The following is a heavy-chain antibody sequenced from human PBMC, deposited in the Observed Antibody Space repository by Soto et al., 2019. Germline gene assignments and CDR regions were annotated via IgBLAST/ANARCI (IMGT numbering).Heavy chain of an antibody. CDR3: ARLYCSSVSCYNDY. Sequence: QVQLQESGPGLVKPSETLSLTCGVSGFPVSYGYYWGWIRQPPGKGLEWLGSIYQSGKTYYNPSLKSRLTPSMDTSKNEFSVRLRSVTAADTAVYFCARLYCSSVSCYNDYWGPGVQVTVSS. CDR2: IYQSGKT. J-gene: IGHJ4*02. V-gene: IGHV4-38-2*01. D-gene: IGHD2-2*01. CDR1: GFPVSYGYY.